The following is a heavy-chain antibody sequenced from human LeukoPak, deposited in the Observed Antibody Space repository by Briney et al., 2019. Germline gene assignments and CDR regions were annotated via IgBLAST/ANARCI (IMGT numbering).Heavy chain of an antibody. V-gene: IGHV3-23*01. D-gene: IGHD6-19*01. CDR1: GFTFCVSV. Sequence: GGSLRLSRAPSGFTFCVSVLSWGPDAPGTGRGCVSAISGDGGGTYYADAVKGQFAISRDNPKNTLYLQMNSLRAEDTAVYYCAKDPQQWLVQGFDPWGQGTLVTVSS. CDR2: ISGDGGGT. CDR3: AKDPQQWLVQGFDP. J-gene: IGHJ5*02.